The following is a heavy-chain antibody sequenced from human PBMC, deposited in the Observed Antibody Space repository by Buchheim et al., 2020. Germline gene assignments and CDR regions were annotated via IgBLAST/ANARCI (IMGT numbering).Heavy chain of an antibody. CDR1: GASISRYY. CDR3: ARDATVTTGYFDN. Sequence: QVQLQESGPGLVKPSETLSLTCTVSGASISRYYWSWIRQPPGKGLEWIGYIYYSGSTNYNPSLKSRVTISVAKSKKQFSLKLSSVTASDTAVYYCARDATVTTGYFDNWGQGTL. D-gene: IGHD4-17*01. CDR2: IYYSGST. J-gene: IGHJ4*02. V-gene: IGHV4-59*01.